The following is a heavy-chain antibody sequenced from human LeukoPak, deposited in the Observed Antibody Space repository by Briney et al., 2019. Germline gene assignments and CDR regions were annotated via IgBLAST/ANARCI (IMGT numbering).Heavy chain of an antibody. J-gene: IGHJ3*02. CDR3: ARTTKYGYSGYEGEGAFDI. V-gene: IGHV3-21*01. Sequence: PGGSLRLSCAASGFTFSSYSMNWVRQAPGKGLEWVSSISSSSTNIYYADSVKGRFTISRDNAKNSLYLQMNSLRAEDTAVYYCARTTKYGYSGYEGEGAFDIWGQGTMVTVSS. CDR1: GFTFSSYS. CDR2: ISSSSTNI. D-gene: IGHD5-12*01.